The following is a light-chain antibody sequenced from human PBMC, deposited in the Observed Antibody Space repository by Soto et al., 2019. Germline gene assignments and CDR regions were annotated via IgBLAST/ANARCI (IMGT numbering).Light chain of an antibody. J-gene: IGKJ1*01. V-gene: IGKV1-5*03. CDR3: QQYNSYSWT. CDR2: KAS. CDR1: QSISSW. Sequence: DIQMTQSPSTLSGSVGDRVTITCLASQSISSWLAWYQQKPGKAPKLLIHKASSLESGVPSRFSGSGSGTEFTLTISSLQPDDFATYYCQQYNSYSWTFGQGTKVDIK.